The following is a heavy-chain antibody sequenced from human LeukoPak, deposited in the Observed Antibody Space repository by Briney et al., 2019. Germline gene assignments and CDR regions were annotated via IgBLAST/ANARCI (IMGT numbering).Heavy chain of an antibody. CDR3: ARGHYYGGNSGEPPPHDY. V-gene: IGHV4-34*01. D-gene: IGHD4-23*01. Sequence: PSETLSLTCAVYGGSFSGYYWSWIRQPPGKGLEWIGEINHSGGTNYNPSLKSRVTISVDTSKNQFSLKLSSVTAADTAVYYCARGHYYGGNSGEPPPHDYWGQGTLVTVSS. J-gene: IGHJ4*02. CDR1: GGSFSGYY. CDR2: INHSGGT.